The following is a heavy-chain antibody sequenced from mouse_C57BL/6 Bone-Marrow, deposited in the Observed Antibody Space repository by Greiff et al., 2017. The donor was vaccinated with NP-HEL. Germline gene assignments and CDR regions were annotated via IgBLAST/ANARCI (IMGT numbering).Heavy chain of an antibody. CDR3: AGLPIVP. CDR2: IDPSDSYT. J-gene: IGHJ2*01. D-gene: IGHD2-12*01. V-gene: IGHV1-59*01. Sequence: VQLKQPGAELVRPGTSVKLSCKASGYTFTSYWMHWVKQRPGQGLEWIGVIDPSDSYTNYHQTFKGKATLTGDTSSSTAYMQLSSLTSEDSAVYYCAGLPIVPWGQGTTLTVSS. CDR1: GYTFTSYW.